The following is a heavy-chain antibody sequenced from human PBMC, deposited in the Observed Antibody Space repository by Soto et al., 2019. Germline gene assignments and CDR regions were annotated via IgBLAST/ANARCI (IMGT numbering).Heavy chain of an antibody. V-gene: IGHV1-2*04. CDR1: GYSFTDYH. CDR3: ARGDSTDCSNGVCSFFYNHDMDV. D-gene: IGHD2-8*01. CDR2: INPKSGGT. Sequence: ASVKVSCKASGYSFTDYHIHWVRQAPGQGLEWLGRINPKSGGTSTAQKFQGWVTMTTDTSISTASMELTRLTSDDTDIYYCARGDSTDCSNGVCSFFYNHDMDVWGQGTMVTVSS. J-gene: IGHJ6*02.